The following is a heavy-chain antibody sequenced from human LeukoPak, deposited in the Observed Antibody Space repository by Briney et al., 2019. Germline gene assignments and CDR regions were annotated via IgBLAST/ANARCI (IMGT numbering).Heavy chain of an antibody. V-gene: IGHV4-39*01. Sequence: PSETLSLTCTVSGGSISSSTYYWGWIRQPPGKGLEWIGSIYYSGSPYYHPSLKSRVTISVDTSKNQFSLKLNSVTAADTAVYYCARSRDGYNIDQWGQGTLVTVPS. J-gene: IGHJ4*02. CDR2: IYYSGSP. CDR3: ARSRDGYNIDQ. CDR1: GGSISSSTYY. D-gene: IGHD5-24*01.